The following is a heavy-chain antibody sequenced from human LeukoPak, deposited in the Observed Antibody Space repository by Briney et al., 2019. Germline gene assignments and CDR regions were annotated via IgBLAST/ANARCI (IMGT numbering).Heavy chain of an antibody. CDR1: GGSISSSSAY. J-gene: IGHJ6*02. V-gene: IGHV4-39*07. Sequence: SETLSLTCTVSGGSISSSSAYWGWIRQPPGKGLEWIGSIYYSKNTYYNPSLKSRVTISADTFQNHFSLIVTSLTAADTAVYYCATAPILRGEGGEHYRCGMDVWGQGTTVIVSS. D-gene: IGHD2-2*02. CDR2: IYYSKNT. CDR3: ATAPILRGEGGEHYRCGMDV.